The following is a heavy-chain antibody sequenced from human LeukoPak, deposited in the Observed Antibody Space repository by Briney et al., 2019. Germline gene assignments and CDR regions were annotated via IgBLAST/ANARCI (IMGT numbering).Heavy chain of an antibody. V-gene: IGHV4-39*01. J-gene: IGHJ4*02. CDR2: IYSGGST. Sequence: SETLSLTCTVSGGSISGSHYNWGWIRQPPGKGLEWIGSIYSGGSTYYNPSLKSRVTTSVDTSRNQFSLKLNSVTAADTAVYYCAKLRVSMTTTSDFDYWGQGTLVTVSS. D-gene: IGHD4-17*01. CDR1: GGSISGSHYN. CDR3: AKLRVSMTTTSDFDY.